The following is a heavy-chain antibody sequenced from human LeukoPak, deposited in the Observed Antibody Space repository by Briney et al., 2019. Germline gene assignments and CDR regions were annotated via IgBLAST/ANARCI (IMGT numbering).Heavy chain of an antibody. D-gene: IGHD3-22*01. V-gene: IGHV3-74*01. CDR2: INSDGSST. Sequence: AGGSLRLSCAASGFTFSSYWMHWVRHAPGKGLVWVSRINSDGSSTSYADSVKGRFTISRDNAKNTLYLQMNSLRAEDTAVYYCARTYDSSGDFDYWGQGTLVTVSS. CDR1: GFTFSSYW. J-gene: IGHJ4*02. CDR3: ARTYDSSGDFDY.